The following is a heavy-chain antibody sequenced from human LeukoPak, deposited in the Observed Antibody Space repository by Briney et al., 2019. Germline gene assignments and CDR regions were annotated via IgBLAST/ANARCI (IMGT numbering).Heavy chain of an antibody. D-gene: IGHD3-22*01. CDR1: GFTFSSYA. CDR2: ISGSGGST. V-gene: IGHV3-23*01. J-gene: IGHJ4*02. CDR3: AKGVAHYYDSSGYYY. Sequence: RPGGSLRLSCAASGFTFSSYAMSWVRQAPGKGLEWVSAISGSGGSTYYADSVKGRFTISRDNSKNTLYLQMNSLRAEDTAEYYCAKGVAHYYDSSGYYYWGQGTLVTVSS.